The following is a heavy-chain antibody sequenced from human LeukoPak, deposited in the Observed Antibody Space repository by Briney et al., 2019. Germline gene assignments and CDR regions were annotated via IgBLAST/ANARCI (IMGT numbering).Heavy chain of an antibody. Sequence: GASVKVSCKASGYTFTGYYMHWVRQAPGQGLEWMGGIIPIFGTANYAQKFQGRVTITTDESTSTAYMELSSLRSEDTAVYYCARDLEYSSPQGDYYYYMDVWGKGTTVTVSS. CDR3: ARDLEYSSPQGDYYYYMDV. CDR1: GYTFTGYY. D-gene: IGHD6-6*01. CDR2: IIPIFGTA. V-gene: IGHV1-69*05. J-gene: IGHJ6*03.